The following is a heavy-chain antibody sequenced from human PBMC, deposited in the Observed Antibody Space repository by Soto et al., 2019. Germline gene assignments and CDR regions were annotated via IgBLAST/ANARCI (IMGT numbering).Heavy chain of an antibody. CDR3: ASRAGTTFNWFDS. CDR2: IHYTGST. CDR1: GDSIDSSDYY. Sequence: QVQLRESGPGLVKPSQTLSLTCTVSGDSIDSSDYYWSWIRQRQGKGLEWIGYIHYTGSTHYCPSLTSRFTISVDTSKNYFSLKLSSVTAADTAVYFCASRAGTTFNWFDSWGQGSLVTVSS. D-gene: IGHD4-17*01. J-gene: IGHJ5*01. V-gene: IGHV4-31*03.